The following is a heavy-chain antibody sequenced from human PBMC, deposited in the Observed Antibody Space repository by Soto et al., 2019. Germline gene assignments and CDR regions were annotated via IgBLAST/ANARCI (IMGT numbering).Heavy chain of an antibody. CDR2: IYYSGST. J-gene: IGHJ4*02. Sequence: QLQLQESGPGLVKPSETLSLTCTVSGGSISSSSYYWGWIRQPPGKGLEWIGSIYYSGSTYYNPSLKSRVTISVDTSKNRFSLKLSSVTAAETAVYCCASQVGGGSCSDYWGQGTLVTVSS. D-gene: IGHD2-15*01. CDR1: GGSISSSSYY. CDR3: ASQVGGGSCSDY. V-gene: IGHV4-39*01.